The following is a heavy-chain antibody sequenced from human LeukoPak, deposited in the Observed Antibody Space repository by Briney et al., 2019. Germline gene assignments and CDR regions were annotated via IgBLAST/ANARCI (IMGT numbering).Heavy chain of an antibody. J-gene: IGHJ3*01. CDR3: AGYYGGAFDV. V-gene: IGHV3-30-3*01. Sequence: GGSLRLSCAASGFTFSSYAMHWVRQAPGKGLEWVAVISYDGSNKYYADSVKGRFTISRDNSKNTLYLQMNSLRAEDTAVYYCAGYYGGAFDVWGQGTMVTVSS. D-gene: IGHD1-26*01. CDR1: GFTFSSYA. CDR2: ISYDGSNK.